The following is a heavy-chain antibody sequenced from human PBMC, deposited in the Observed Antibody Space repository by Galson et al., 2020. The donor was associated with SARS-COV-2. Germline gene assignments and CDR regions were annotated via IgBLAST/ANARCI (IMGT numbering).Heavy chain of an antibody. CDR2: ISSSSYI. J-gene: IGHJ4*02. Sequence: NSGGSLRLSCAGSGFTFSNYAMSWVRQAPGKGLEWVSSISSSSYIHYADSVKGRFTISRDNAKSSLFLQMNSLRADDTAVYYWAKSRGELLDYGGQGTLVTVAS. D-gene: IGHD1-26*01. V-gene: IGHV3-21*01. CDR3: AKSRGELLDY. CDR1: GFTFSNYA.